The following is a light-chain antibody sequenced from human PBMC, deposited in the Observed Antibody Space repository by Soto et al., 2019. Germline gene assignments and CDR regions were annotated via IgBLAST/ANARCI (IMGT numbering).Light chain of an antibody. CDR2: SAS. CDR1: QSVRGNF. V-gene: IGKV3-20*01. J-gene: IGKJ2*01. CDR3: QQYGTSPYT. Sequence: EVVLTQSPGTLSLSPGERATLSCRASQSVRGNFLAWYQQTPGQAPSLLLYSASIRATGVPDRFSGSGSGTDFTLTISTLEAGDSAVYHCQQYGTSPYTFGQETKLEIK.